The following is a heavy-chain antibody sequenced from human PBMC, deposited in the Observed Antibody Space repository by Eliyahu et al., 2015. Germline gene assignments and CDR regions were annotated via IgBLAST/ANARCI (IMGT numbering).Heavy chain of an antibody. Sequence: QVQLVQSGAEVKKPGASVKVSCKASGYTFTSYAMHWVRQAPGQRLEWMGWINAGNGNTKYSQKFQGRVTITRDTSASTAYMELSSLRSEDTAVYYCARDISSDWRYYYGMDVWGQGTTVTVSS. V-gene: IGHV1-3*01. CDR3: ARDISSDWRYYYGMDV. CDR1: GYTFTSYA. J-gene: IGHJ6*02. CDR2: INAGNGNT. D-gene: IGHD6-19*01.